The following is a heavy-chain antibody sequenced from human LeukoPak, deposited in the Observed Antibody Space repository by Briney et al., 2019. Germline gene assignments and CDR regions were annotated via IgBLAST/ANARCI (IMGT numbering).Heavy chain of an antibody. CDR1: GYTFTSYY. D-gene: IGHD6-19*01. Sequence: ASVKVSCKASGYTFTSYYMHWVRQAPGQGLEWMGIINPSGGSTSYAQKFQGRVTMTRDTSTSTVYMGLSSLRSEDTAVYYCARAPRNSSGWYGDAFDIWGQGTMVTVSS. J-gene: IGHJ3*02. CDR3: ARAPRNSSGWYGDAFDI. CDR2: INPSGGST. V-gene: IGHV1-46*01.